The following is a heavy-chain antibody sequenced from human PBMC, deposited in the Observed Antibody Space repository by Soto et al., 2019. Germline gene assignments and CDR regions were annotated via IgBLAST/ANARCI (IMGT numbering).Heavy chain of an antibody. V-gene: IGHV5-51*01. D-gene: IGHD2-15*01. J-gene: IGHJ6*02. CDR3: ARFSGGSYNTYYFYYGMDV. CDR2: IYPGDSDT. Sequence: PGESLKISCKGSGYSFTSYWIGWVRQMPGKGLEWMGIIYPGDSDTRYSPSFQGQVTISADKSISTAYLQWSSLKASDTAVYYCARFSGGSYNTYYFYYGMDVWGQGTTVTVSS. CDR1: GYSFTSYW.